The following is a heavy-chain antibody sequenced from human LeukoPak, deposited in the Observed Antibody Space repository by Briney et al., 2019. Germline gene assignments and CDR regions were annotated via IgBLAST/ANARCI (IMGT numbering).Heavy chain of an antibody. J-gene: IGHJ4*02. Sequence: GGSLRLSCGASGFTFRNFWMNCVRQAPGKGLEWVANIKDDGSDKYYVDSVKGRFTISKDNAKNSLFLQMNSLRVEDTAVYYCVPLNWNPPGDFDRWGQGTLVTVSS. CDR3: VPLNWNPPGDFDR. V-gene: IGHV3-7*01. D-gene: IGHD1-20*01. CDR2: IKDDGSDK. CDR1: GFTFRNFW.